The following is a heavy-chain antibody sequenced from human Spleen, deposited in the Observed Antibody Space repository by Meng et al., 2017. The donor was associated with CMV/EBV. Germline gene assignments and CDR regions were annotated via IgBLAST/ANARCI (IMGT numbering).Heavy chain of an antibody. J-gene: IGHJ6*02. CDR3: ARSPSGPPDYYYGMDV. D-gene: IGHD3-10*01. Sequence: ASVKVSCKASGYTFTGYYMHWVRQAPGQGLEWMGWINPNSGGTKYAQMFQGRVTMTRDTSISTVYMELSRLRSDDTAVYYCARSPSGPPDYYYGMDVWGQGTTVTVSS. V-gene: IGHV1-2*02. CDR1: GYTFTGYY. CDR2: INPNSGGT.